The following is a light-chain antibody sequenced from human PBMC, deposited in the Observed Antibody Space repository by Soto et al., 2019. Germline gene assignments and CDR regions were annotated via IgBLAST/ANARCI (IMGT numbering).Light chain of an antibody. J-gene: IGLJ3*02. CDR1: ISDVGGYNY. Sequence: QSVLTQPASVSGSPGQSITISCTGTISDVGGYNYVSWYQQHPGKAPKLMIYDVSNRPSGVSSRFSGSKSGNTASLTISGLQAEDEADYYCGSYTSSSTWVFGGGTKVTVL. V-gene: IGLV2-14*01. CDR2: DVS. CDR3: GSYTSSSTWV.